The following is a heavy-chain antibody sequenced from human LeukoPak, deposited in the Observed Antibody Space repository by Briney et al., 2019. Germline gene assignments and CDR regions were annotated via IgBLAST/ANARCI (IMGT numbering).Heavy chain of an antibody. Sequence: PSQTLSLTCAVSGGSISSGGYSWSWIQQPPGKCLEWIGYIYHSGSTYYNPSLKSRVTISVDRSKNQFSLKLSSVTAADTAVYYCARGSGYQDYWGQGTLVTVSS. J-gene: IGHJ4*02. CDR3: ARGSGYQDY. D-gene: IGHD5-12*01. CDR1: GGSISSGGYS. V-gene: IGHV4-30-2*01. CDR2: IYHSGST.